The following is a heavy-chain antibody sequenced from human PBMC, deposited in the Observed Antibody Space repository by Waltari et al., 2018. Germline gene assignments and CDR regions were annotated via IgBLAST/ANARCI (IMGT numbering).Heavy chain of an antibody. CDR2: ISGSGGST. CDR3: AKTPSYCSSTSCYITKYYFDY. Sequence: EVQLLESGGGLVQPGGSLRLSCAASGFTFSSYAMSWVRQAPGKGLEWVSAISGSGGSTYYADSVKGRFTISRDNSKNTLYLQMNSLRAEDTAVYYCAKTPSYCSSTSCYITKYYFDYWGQGTLVTVSS. D-gene: IGHD2-2*02. V-gene: IGHV3-23*01. J-gene: IGHJ4*02. CDR1: GFTFSSYA.